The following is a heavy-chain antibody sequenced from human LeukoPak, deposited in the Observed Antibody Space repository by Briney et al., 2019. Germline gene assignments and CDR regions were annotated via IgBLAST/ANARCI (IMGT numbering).Heavy chain of an antibody. CDR2: VNPNSGGT. Sequence: GASVKVSCKASGYTFTGYYMHWVRQAPGQGLEWMGWVNPNSGGTNYAQKFQGRVTMTRDTSISTAYMELSRLRSDDTAVYYCARDLLFYRGGSYDDYWGQGTLVTVSS. J-gene: IGHJ4*02. D-gene: IGHD1-26*01. CDR1: GYTFTGYY. CDR3: ARDLLFYRGGSYDDY. V-gene: IGHV1-2*02.